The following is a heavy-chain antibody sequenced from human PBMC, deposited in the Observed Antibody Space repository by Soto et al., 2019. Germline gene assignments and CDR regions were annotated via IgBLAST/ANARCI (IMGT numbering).Heavy chain of an antibody. V-gene: IGHV3-23*01. D-gene: IGHD4-4*01. Sequence: EVQLLESGGGLVQPGGSLRLSCAASGFTFSSYAMSWVRQAPGKGLEWVSAISGSGGSTYYADSVKGRFTISRDNSKNTLYLQMNSMRAEDTAVYYCAKVWRSTSNGPVDYWGQGTLVTVSS. CDR2: ISGSGGST. CDR1: GFTFSSYA. J-gene: IGHJ4*02. CDR3: AKVWRSTSNGPVDY.